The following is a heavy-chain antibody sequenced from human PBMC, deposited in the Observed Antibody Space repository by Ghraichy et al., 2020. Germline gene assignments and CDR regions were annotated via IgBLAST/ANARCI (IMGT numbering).Heavy chain of an antibody. V-gene: IGHV3-23*01. CDR1: GFNINNFD. Sequence: GGSLRLSCEASGFNINNFDVNWVRQVPGKGLEWVSVITGSGGRTFYADSVKGRFTISRDSSKNTIYLQMNSLRGEDTAVYYCAKGRHLGLNIVSRPGYFDYWGQGTLVTVSS. D-gene: IGHD2/OR15-2a*01. J-gene: IGHJ4*02. CDR3: AKGRHLGLNIVSRPGYFDY. CDR2: ITGSGGRT.